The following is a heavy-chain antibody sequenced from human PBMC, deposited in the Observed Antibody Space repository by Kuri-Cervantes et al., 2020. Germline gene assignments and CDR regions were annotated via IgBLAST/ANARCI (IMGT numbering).Heavy chain of an antibody. CDR1: GFTFSSYW. CDR2: IKQDGSEK. V-gene: IGHV3-7*01. CDR3: ARTANTLYYYYYYYMDV. Sequence: GGSLRLSCAASGFTFSSYWMSWVRQAPGKGLEWVANIKQDGSEKYYVDSVKGRFTISRDNAKNSLYLQMNSLRAEDTAVYYCARTANTLYYYYYYYMDVWGKGTTVTVSS. D-gene: IGHD2-2*02. J-gene: IGHJ6*03.